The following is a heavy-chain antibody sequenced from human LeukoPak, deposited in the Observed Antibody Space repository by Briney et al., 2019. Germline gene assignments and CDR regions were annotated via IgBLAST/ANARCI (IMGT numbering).Heavy chain of an antibody. CDR2: ISSNGGST. Sequence: PGGSLRLSCSASGFTFSSYAMHWVRQAPGKGLEYVSAISSNGGSTYYADSVKGRFIISRDNSKNTLYLQMSSLRAEDTAVYYCVILPSPIVVVPAAAGWGQGTLVTVSS. D-gene: IGHD2-2*01. CDR1: GFTFSSYA. CDR3: VILPSPIVVVPAAAG. J-gene: IGHJ4*02. V-gene: IGHV3-64D*06.